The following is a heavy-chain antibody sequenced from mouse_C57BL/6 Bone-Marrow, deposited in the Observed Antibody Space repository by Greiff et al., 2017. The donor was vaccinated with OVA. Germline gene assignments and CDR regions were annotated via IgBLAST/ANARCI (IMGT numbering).Heavy chain of an antibody. CDR3: AREGPIYYYGSSHFDY. CDR2: ILPGSGST. V-gene: IGHV1-9*01. J-gene: IGHJ2*01. D-gene: IGHD1-1*01. CDR1: GYTFTGYW. Sequence: VQLQQSGAELMKPGASVKLSCKATGYTFTGYWIEWVKQRPGHGLEWFGEILPGSGSTNYNEKFKGKATFTADTSSNTAYMQLSSLTTEDSAIYYCAREGPIYYYGSSHFDYWGQGTTLTVSS.